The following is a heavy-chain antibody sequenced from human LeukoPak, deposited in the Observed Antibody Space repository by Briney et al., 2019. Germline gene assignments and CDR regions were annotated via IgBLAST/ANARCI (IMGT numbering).Heavy chain of an antibody. D-gene: IGHD6-6*01. V-gene: IGHV3-48*01. CDR1: GFTFSDYS. J-gene: IGHJ4*02. CDR3: ARSIAARIFDY. CDR2: ITSTSDTT. Sequence: GGSLRLSCEASGFTFSDYSMNWVRQAPGEGLEWLSYITSTSDTTYYADSVKGRFTISRDNSKNTLYLQMNSLRAEDTAVYYCARSIAARIFDYWGQGTLVTVSS.